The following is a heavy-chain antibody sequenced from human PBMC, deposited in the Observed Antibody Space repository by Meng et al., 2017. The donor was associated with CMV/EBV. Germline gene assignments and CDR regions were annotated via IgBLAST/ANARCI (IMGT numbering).Heavy chain of an antibody. Sequence: ASVKVSCKASGLAFSDYYMHWVRQAPGQGLEWMGIINPSGGSTRYAQKFQGRVTMTRDTSTSTAYMELSSLRSEDTAVYYCARGPYYDFWSGYEGGMDVWGQGTTVTVSS. CDR3: ARGPYYDFWSGYEGGMDV. J-gene: IGHJ6*02. V-gene: IGHV1-46*01. D-gene: IGHD3-3*01. CDR1: GLAFSDYY. CDR2: INPSGGST.